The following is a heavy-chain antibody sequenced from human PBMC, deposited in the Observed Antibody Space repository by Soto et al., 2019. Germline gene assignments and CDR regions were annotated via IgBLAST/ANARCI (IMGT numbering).Heavy chain of an antibody. D-gene: IGHD5-12*01. J-gene: IGHJ4*02. Sequence: SETLSLTCTVSGGSISDYYWSWIRQPPGKGLEWVGYIYYTGTTTYNPSLKSRLTLSVDTSKNQFSLKLRSVSAADTAVYYCARLGRWLQALDSWGQGTLVTVSS. CDR3: ARLGRWLQALDS. CDR2: IYYTGTT. CDR1: GGSISDYY. V-gene: IGHV4-59*08.